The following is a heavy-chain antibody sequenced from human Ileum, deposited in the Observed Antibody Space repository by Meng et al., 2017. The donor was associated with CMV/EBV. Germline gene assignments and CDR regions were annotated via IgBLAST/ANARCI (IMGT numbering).Heavy chain of an antibody. J-gene: IGHJ1*01. CDR3: ASSYGLFVAALNS. D-gene: IGHD3-16*01. Sequence: GGSLRLSWAASGFMFRGYWMTWVRQAPGAGLEWVANINQDGSERNYLDSVEGRFTISRDNAKNSLYLQINSISAEDTAVSFCASSYGLFVAALNSWGQGTRVTVSS. CDR1: GFMFRGYW. V-gene: IGHV3-7*01. CDR2: INQDGSER.